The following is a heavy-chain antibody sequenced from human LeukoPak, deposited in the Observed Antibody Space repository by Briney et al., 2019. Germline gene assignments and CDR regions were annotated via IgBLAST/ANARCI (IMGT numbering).Heavy chain of an antibody. V-gene: IGHV4-59*01. CDR3: ARARANWRRGFDY. D-gene: IGHD7-27*01. Sequence: NASETLSLTCTVSGGSISSYYWSWIRQPPGKGLEWIGYIYYSGSTNYNPSLKSRVTISVDASKNQFSLKLSSVTAADTAVYYCARARANWRRGFDYWGQGTLVTVSS. J-gene: IGHJ4*02. CDR2: IYYSGST. CDR1: GGSISSYY.